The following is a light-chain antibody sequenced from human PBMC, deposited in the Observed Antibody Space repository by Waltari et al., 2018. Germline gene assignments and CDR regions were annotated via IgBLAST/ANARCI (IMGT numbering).Light chain of an antibody. V-gene: IGKV3-11*01. CDR2: DAS. J-gene: IGKJ1*01. CDR1: QSVSSY. Sequence: EIVLTQSPATLSLSPGERATLSCRASQSVSSYLAWYQQKPGQAPRLLMYDASNRATGIAGRFSGSGSGTDFTLTISSLEPEDFAVYYCQQRSNWPRTFGQGTKVEIK. CDR3: QQRSNWPRT.